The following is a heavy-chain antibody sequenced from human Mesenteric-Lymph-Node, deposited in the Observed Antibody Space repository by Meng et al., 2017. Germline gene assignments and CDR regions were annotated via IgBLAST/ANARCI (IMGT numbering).Heavy chain of an antibody. V-gene: IGHV3-9*01. CDR3: ATSATSDAAY. CDR1: GFTFEDYA. D-gene: IGHD6-13*01. CDR2: ISCNGGSI. J-gene: IGHJ4*02. Sequence: GGSLRLSCAASGFTFEDYAMHWVRQAPGKGLEWVSGISCNGGSIGYADSVKGRFTISRDNAKNSLYLQMNTLSAEDTAVYFCATSATSDAAYWGQGTLVTVSS.